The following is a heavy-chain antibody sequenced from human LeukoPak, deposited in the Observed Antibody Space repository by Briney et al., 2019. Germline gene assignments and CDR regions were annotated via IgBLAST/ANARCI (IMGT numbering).Heavy chain of an antibody. V-gene: IGHV3-21*01. CDR1: GFSFSSYS. D-gene: IGHD2/OR15-2a*01. Sequence: GGSLRLSCAASGFSFSSYSMNWVRQAPGKGLEWVSSISGSSTYIFYADSVKGRFTISRDDARNSLYLQMNSLRAEDTAVYYCAKSETRGNTDFDYWGQGTLVTVSS. CDR3: AKSETRGNTDFDY. J-gene: IGHJ4*02. CDR2: ISGSSTYI.